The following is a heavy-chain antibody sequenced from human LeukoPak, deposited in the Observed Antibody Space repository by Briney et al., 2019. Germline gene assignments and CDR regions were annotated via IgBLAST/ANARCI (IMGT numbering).Heavy chain of an antibody. CDR3: ARGQGPSMVATFNYYYYCGMDV. CDR1: GYTFTSYD. Sequence: ASVKVSCKASGYTFTSYDINWVRQATGQGLEWMGWMNPNSGNTGYAQKFQGRVTMTRNTSISTAYMERSSLRSEDTAVYYCARGQGPSMVATFNYYYYCGMDVRGQGTTVTVSS. J-gene: IGHJ6*02. D-gene: IGHD5-12*01. V-gene: IGHV1-8*01. CDR2: MNPNSGNT.